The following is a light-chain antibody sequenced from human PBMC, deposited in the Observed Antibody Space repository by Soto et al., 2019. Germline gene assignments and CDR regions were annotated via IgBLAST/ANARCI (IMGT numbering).Light chain of an antibody. V-gene: IGKV1-5*03. CDR1: QNINTW. Sequence: DIQMTQSPSSLSASVGDSVTISCRASQNINTWLAWYHQKPGKAPKLLIYKASSLESGVPSRFSGSGSGTEFTLTISSLQPDDFATYYCQQSYSTPITFGQGTRLEIK. CDR3: QQSYSTPIT. CDR2: KAS. J-gene: IGKJ5*01.